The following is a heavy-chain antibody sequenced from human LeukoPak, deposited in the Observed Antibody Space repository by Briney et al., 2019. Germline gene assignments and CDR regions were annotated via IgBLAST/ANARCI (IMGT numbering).Heavy chain of an antibody. J-gene: IGHJ4*02. Sequence: GGSLRLSCAASGFTFSSFGMHWVRQAPGEGLEWVAYIGYTGTDTYYADSVKGRFTISRDNSKNTVLLQVNSLRAADTALYSCARDLTERKYYIAYWGQGTLVTVSS. CDR2: IGYTGTDT. V-gene: IGHV3-30*02. CDR3: ARDLTERKYYIAY. CDR1: GFTFSSFG. D-gene: IGHD2-8*02.